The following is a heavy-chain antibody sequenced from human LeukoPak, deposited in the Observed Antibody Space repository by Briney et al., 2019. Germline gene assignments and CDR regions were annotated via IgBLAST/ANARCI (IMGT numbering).Heavy chain of an antibody. J-gene: IGHJ5*02. V-gene: IGHV4-39*07. CDR2: MLDSATT. CDR1: GGSISSNPNY. D-gene: IGHD4-17*01. Sequence: SETLSLTCSVSGGSISSNPNYWAWIRQPPGKGLEWIASMLDSATTYYNPSLKSRVTISVDTSKNQFSLKLSSVTAADTAVYYCARESGDYGDYGLFNWFDPWGQGTLVTVSS. CDR3: ARESGDYGDYGLFNWFDP.